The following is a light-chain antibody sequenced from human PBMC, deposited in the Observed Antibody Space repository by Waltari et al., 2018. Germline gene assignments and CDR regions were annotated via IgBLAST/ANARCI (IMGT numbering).Light chain of an antibody. CDR2: GSS. V-gene: IGKV3-20*01. J-gene: IGKJ1*01. Sequence: IVLSLSPGTLSLSPGEMATLSCRARQSVGRTLAWYQQKPGQAPRLLIYGSSSRATDIPDRFSGSGSGTDFSLTINRLEPEDFAVYFCQHYVRLPATFGQGTKVEIK. CDR3: QHYVRLPAT. CDR1: QSVGRT.